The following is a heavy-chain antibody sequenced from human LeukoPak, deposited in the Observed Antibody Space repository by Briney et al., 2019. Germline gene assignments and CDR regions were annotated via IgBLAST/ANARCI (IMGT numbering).Heavy chain of an antibody. CDR1: GFTFTNAW. Sequence: PGGSLRLSCSASGFTFTNAWMSWVRQAPGKGLEWVGRIKSKTDGGTTDYAAPVKGRFSISRDDSKNTLYLQMNSLRAEDTAVYYCAKHQRYCSGGSCYGSYYYYGMDVWGQGTTVTVSS. CDR2: IKSKTDGGTT. CDR3: AKHQRYCSGGSCYGSYYYYGMDV. V-gene: IGHV3-15*01. J-gene: IGHJ6*02. D-gene: IGHD2-15*01.